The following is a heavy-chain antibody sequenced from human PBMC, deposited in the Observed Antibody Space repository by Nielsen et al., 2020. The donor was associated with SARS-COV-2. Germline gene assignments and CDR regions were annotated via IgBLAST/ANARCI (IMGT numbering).Heavy chain of an antibody. CDR2: IFYSGTV. V-gene: IGHV4-31*03. CDR3: AGGFYDSRGYNLVY. Sequence: SETLSLTCTVSGGSISSGGFYWSWIRQFPGKGLEWIGHIFYSGTVDYNPSLKSRLTISIDTSKNQFSLRLSSVTAADTAVYYCAGGFYDSRGYNLVYWGQGTLVTVSS. D-gene: IGHD3-22*01. J-gene: IGHJ4*02. CDR1: GGSISSGGFY.